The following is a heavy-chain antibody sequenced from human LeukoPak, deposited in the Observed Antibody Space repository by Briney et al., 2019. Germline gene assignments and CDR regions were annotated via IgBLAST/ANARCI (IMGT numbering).Heavy chain of an antibody. D-gene: IGHD3-16*01. J-gene: IGHJ4*02. CDR2: ISSSDDGT. V-gene: IGHV3-23*01. CDR1: GFTFSSYG. Sequence: PGGSLRLSCAASGFTFSSYGMSWVRQAPGKGLEWVSAISSSDDGTYHAGSVRGRFTISRDSSKNTLYLQMNSLKTEDTAVYYCTRDLTYSEDYWGQGTLVTVSS. CDR3: TRDLTYSEDY.